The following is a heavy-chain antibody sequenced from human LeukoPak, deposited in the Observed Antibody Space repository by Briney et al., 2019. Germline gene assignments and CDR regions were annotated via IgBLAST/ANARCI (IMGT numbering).Heavy chain of an antibody. D-gene: IGHD6-6*01. J-gene: IGHJ4*02. V-gene: IGHV3-21*01. CDR3: AREFLAARVY. CDR2: ISTSSSYI. CDR1: GFTFSNYN. Sequence: PGGSLRLSCAASGFTFSNYNMNWVRQAPGKGLEWVSSISTSSSYIYYADSVKGRFTISRDNAKNSLYLQMNSLRAEDTAVYYCAREFLAARVYWGQGTLVTVSS.